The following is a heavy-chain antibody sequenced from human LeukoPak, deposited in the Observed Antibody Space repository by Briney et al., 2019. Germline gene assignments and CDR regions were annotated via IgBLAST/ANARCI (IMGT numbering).Heavy chain of an antibody. CDR3: ARDRSLTAGYYFDY. J-gene: IGHJ4*02. CDR1: GFTFSSYG. Sequence: GGSLRLSCAASGFTFSSYGLHWVRQAPGKGLEGVAVIGDDGSNKYYADSVKGRFTISRDNSKNTMYLQMNSLRAEDTAVYYCARDRSLTAGYYFDYWGQGTLVTVSS. V-gene: IGHV3-33*01. CDR2: IGDDGSNK.